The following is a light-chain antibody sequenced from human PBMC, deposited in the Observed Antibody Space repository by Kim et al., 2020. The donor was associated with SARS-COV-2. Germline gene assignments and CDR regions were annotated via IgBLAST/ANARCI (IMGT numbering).Light chain of an antibody. CDR3: CSYANSTTYV. V-gene: IGLV2-23*02. J-gene: IGLJ1*01. CDR1: SRDIGAYNL. Sequence: QSALTQPASVSGSPGQSITVSCTGTSRDIGAYNLVSWYQQHPGKAPKLMIYDVSKRFSGISDRFSGSKSGNTASLTISGLQPEDEADYYCCSYANSTTYVFATGTKVTVL. CDR2: DVS.